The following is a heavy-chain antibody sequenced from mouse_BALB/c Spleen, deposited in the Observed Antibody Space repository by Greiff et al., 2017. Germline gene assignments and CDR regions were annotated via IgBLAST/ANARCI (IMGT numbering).Heavy chain of an antibody. V-gene: IGHV1-43*01. Sequence: EVKLMESGPELVNPVASVKISCKASGYSFTGYYIHWVKQGPRKSLEWIGYISCYNRATSYNQKFKGKAIFTVDKSSSTAYMQFNSLTSEDSAVYYCASLYYGYDWFAYWGQGTLVTVSA. CDR1: GYSFTGYY. J-gene: IGHJ3*01. CDR3: ASLYYGYDWFAY. D-gene: IGHD2-2*01. CDR2: ISCYNRAT.